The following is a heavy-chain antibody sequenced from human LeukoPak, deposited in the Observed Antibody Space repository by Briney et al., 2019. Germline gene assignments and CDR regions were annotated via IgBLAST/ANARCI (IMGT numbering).Heavy chain of an antibody. J-gene: IGHJ4*02. CDR3: ARSPSPEYGGNDY. Sequence: GGSLRLSCAASGFTFNNYEMNWVRQAPGKGLEWVSTISRSGSATYYADSVKGRFTISRDNAKNSLSLQMNSLRAEDTAVYYRARSPSPEYGGNDYWGQGILVTVSS. CDR1: GFTFNNYE. CDR2: ISRSGSAT. V-gene: IGHV3-48*03. D-gene: IGHD4-23*01.